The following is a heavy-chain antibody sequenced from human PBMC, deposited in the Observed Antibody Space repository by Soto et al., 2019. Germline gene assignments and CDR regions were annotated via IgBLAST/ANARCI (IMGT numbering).Heavy chain of an antibody. D-gene: IGHD5-12*01. V-gene: IGHV3-23*01. CDR2: ISGSGGST. CDR3: AKDRKDVGWLRFMAVVTIDAFDI. J-gene: IGHJ3*02. CDR1: GFTFSSYA. Sequence: GGSLRLSCAASGFTFSSYAMSWVRQAPGKGLEWVSAISGSGGSTYYADSVKGRLTISRDNSKNTLYLQMNSLRAEDTAVYYCAKDRKDVGWLRFMAVVTIDAFDIWGQGTMVTVSS.